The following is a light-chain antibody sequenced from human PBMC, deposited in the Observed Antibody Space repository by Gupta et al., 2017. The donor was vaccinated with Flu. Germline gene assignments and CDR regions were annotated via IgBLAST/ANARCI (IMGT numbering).Light chain of an antibody. J-gene: IGLJ2*01. CDR3: AAWDDSLSGPV. CDR1: SSNIGSNY. CDR2: RNN. V-gene: IGLV1-47*01. Sequence: QSVLTQPPSASGPPGQRVTISCSGSSSNIGSNYVYWYQQHPGTAPKLLIYRNNQRPSGVPDRFSGSKSGTSASLAISGLRYEDEADYYCAAWDDSLSGPVFGGGTKLTVL.